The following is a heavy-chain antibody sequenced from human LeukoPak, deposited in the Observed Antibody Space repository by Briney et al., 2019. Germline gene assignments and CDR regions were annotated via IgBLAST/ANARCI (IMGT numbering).Heavy chain of an antibody. Sequence: SETLSLTCTVSGGSISSYYWSWIRQPPGKGLEWIGYIYYSGSTYYNPSLKSRVTISVDTSKNQFSLKLSSVTAADTAVYYCARDLACGGDCYKTSGSYSSPGAFDIWGQGTMVTVSS. V-gene: IGHV4-59*12. J-gene: IGHJ3*02. D-gene: IGHD2-21*02. CDR1: GGSISSYY. CDR2: IYYSGST. CDR3: ARDLACGGDCYKTSGSYSSPGAFDI.